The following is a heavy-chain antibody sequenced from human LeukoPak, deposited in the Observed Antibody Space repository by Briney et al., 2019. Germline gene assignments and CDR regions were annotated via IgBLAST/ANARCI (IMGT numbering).Heavy chain of an antibody. J-gene: IGHJ6*02. CDR3: AREYSSSSNYYGMDV. CDR2: ISSSSSYI. Sequence: PGGSLRLSCAASGFXFSSYSINWVRQAPGKGLEWVSSISSSSSYIYYADSVKGRFTISRDNAKNSLYLQMHSLRAEDTAVYYCAREYSSSSNYYGMDVWGQGTTVTVSS. D-gene: IGHD6-6*01. CDR1: GFXFSSYS. V-gene: IGHV3-21*01.